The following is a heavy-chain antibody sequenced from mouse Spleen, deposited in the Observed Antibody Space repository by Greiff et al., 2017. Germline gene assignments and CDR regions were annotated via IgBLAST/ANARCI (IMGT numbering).Heavy chain of an antibody. V-gene: IGHV5-9*03. CDR1: GFTFSSYT. J-gene: IGHJ4*01. CDR2: ISSGGGNT. Sequence: EVKLVESGGGLVKPGGSLKLSCAASGFTFSSYTMSWVRQTPEKRLEWVATISSGGGNTYYPDSVKGRFTISRDNAKNTLYLQMSSLRSEDTALYYCARYEGAYYRYYAMDYWGQGTSVTVSS. CDR3: ARYEGAYYRYYAMDY. D-gene: IGHD2-14*01.